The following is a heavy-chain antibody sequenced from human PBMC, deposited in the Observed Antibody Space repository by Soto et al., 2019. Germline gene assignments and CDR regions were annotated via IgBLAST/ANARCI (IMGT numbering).Heavy chain of an antibody. CDR2: IYYSGST. Sequence: QLQLQESGPGLVKPSETLSLTCTVSGGSISSSSYYWGWIRQPPGKGLEWIGSIYYSGSTYYNPSLNSRVTISVDTSKNQFSLKLSSVTAADTAVYYCARRANIVGATCFDYWGQGTLVTVSS. CDR3: ARRANIVGATCFDY. J-gene: IGHJ4*02. V-gene: IGHV4-39*01. CDR1: GGSISSSSYY. D-gene: IGHD1-26*01.